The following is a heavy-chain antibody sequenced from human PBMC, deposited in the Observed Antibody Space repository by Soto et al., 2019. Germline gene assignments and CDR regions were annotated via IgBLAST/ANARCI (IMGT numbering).Heavy chain of an antibody. CDR2: IIPVLGTT. D-gene: IGHD3-3*01. J-gene: IGHJ4*02. CDR1: GDSLSKYA. Sequence: QVQLVQSGAEVKKPGSSVKVSCKLSGDSLSKYAISWVRQAPGQGLEWVGGIIPVLGTTDSAQTFQGRVTISAGTSTSTVSMDLSSLTSDDTAVYFCAGEFPSAAIFGVVAYYFHCGGQGTPVTVSS. CDR3: AGEFPSAAIFGVVAYYFHC. V-gene: IGHV1-69*14.